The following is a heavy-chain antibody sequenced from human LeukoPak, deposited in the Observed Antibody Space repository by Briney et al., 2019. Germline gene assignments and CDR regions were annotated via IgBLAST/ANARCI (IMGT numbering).Heavy chain of an antibody. V-gene: IGHV3-23*01. CDR2: ISGSGGST. CDR3: AKAMIGITGNY. J-gene: IGHJ4*02. Sequence: GGSLRLSCAASGVTLSSYAMSWVRQAPGKGLEWVSAISGSGGSTYYADSVKGRFTISRDNSKNTLYLQMNSLRAEDTAVYYCAKAMIGITGNYWGQGTLVTVSS. CDR1: GVTLSSYA. D-gene: IGHD3-22*01.